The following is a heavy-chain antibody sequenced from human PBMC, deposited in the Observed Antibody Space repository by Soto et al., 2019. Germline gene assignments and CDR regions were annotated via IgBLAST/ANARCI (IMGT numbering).Heavy chain of an antibody. Sequence: GGSLRLSCAASGFTFSSYAMSWVRQAPGKGLEWVSAISGSGGTTYYADSVKGRFIISRDNSKNTVYLQMNSLRVEDTAVYYCARGYCGSSSSCYVAWFDPWGQGTLVTVSS. V-gene: IGHV3-23*01. CDR1: GFTFSSYA. CDR2: ISGSGGTT. CDR3: ARGYCGSSSSCYVAWFDP. D-gene: IGHD2-2*01. J-gene: IGHJ5*02.